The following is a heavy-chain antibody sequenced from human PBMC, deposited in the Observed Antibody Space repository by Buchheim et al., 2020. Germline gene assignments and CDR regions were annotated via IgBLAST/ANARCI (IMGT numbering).Heavy chain of an antibody. J-gene: IGHJ5*02. Sequence: QVQLQESGPGLVKPSQTLSLTCTVSGGSISSGGYYWSWIRQHPGKGLEWIGYIYYSGSTYYNPSLKSRVTISVDPSKNQFSLKLSSVTAADTAVYYCAREIDGIKTYYYDSSADRDTNWLDPCSQGTL. CDR1: GGSISSGGYY. V-gene: IGHV4-31*03. CDR2: IYYSGST. CDR3: AREIDGIKTYYYDSSADRDTNWLDP. D-gene: IGHD3-22*01.